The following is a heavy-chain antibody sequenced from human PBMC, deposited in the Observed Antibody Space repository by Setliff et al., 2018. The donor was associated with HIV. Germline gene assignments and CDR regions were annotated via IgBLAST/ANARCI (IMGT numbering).Heavy chain of an antibody. CDR1: GFTFSTYS. J-gene: IGHJ6*03. Sequence: GGSLRLSCAASGFTFSTYSMNWVRQAPGKGLEWVSYISGNNDAIHYADSVKGRFTISRDNANNSLYLQMNSLRAEDTAVYYCARISVASRYNSDMDVWGKGTTVTVSS. D-gene: IGHD5-12*01. CDR2: ISGNNDAI. CDR3: ARISVASRYNSDMDV. V-gene: IGHV3-48*01.